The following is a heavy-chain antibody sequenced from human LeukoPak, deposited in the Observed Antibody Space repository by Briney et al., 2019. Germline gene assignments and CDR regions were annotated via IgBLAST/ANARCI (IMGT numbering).Heavy chain of an antibody. CDR1: GFTFSSYG. J-gene: IGHJ5*02. CDR2: ISYDGSNK. D-gene: IGHD1-1*01. V-gene: IGHV3-30*18. CDR3: AKDIDGAGTLGP. Sequence: QAGGSLRLSCAASGFTFSSYGMHWVRQAPGKGLEWVAVISYDGSNKYYGDSVKGRFTISRDNSKNTLYLQMNSLRAEDTAVYYCAKDIDGAGTLGPWGQGTLVTVSS.